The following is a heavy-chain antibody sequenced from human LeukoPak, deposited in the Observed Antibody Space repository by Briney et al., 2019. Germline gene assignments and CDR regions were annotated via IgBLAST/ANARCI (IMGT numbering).Heavy chain of an antibody. J-gene: IGHJ5*02. V-gene: IGHV4-34*01. Sequence: PSETLSLTCAVYGGFFRGYYWSWIRQPPGKSLEWMGEINPSGSTTYNPSLKSRVTILVATSKNQLSLKLSSVTAADTAVYYCAREPGYCTGGSCYGGWFDPWGQGTLVTVSS. CDR1: GGFFRGYY. CDR2: INPSGST. CDR3: AREPGYCTGGSCYGGWFDP. D-gene: IGHD2-15*01.